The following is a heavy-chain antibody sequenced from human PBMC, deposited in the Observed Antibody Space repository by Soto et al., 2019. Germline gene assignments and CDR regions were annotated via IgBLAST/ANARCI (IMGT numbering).Heavy chain of an antibody. J-gene: IGHJ4*02. CDR1: GFTFSSYA. V-gene: IGHV3-23*01. CDR3: AKTRGVIVLRFLEWLSFFDY. Sequence: GGSLRLSCAASGFTFSSYAMSWVRQAPGKGLEWVSAISGSGGSTYYADSVKGRFTISRDNSKNTLYLQMNSLRAEDTAVYYCAKTRGVIVLRFLEWLSFFDYWGQGTLVTVSS. D-gene: IGHD3-3*01. CDR2: ISGSGGST.